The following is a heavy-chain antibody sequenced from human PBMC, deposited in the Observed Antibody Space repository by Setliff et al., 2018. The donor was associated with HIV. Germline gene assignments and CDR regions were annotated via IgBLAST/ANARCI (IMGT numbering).Heavy chain of an antibody. CDR3: ANMQWASNAWYSFDY. CDR1: GFTFSNYA. Sequence: GGSLRLSCAASGFTFSNYAMAWVRQAPGKGLEWVSVISGNGGKTYFADSVKGRFTISRDNSKNTLYLLMNSLRAEDTAVYYCANMQWASNAWYSFDYWGQGAPVTVSS. D-gene: IGHD6-19*01. V-gene: IGHV3-23*01. J-gene: IGHJ4*02. CDR2: ISGNGGKT.